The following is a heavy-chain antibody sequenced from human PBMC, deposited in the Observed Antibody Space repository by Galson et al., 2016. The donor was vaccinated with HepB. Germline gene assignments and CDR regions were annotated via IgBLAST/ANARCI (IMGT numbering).Heavy chain of an antibody. Sequence: SVKVSCKASGYTFTNFGINWVRQAPGQGLEWMGWINAYNGNTNYAQKFQGRVTMTTDTSTSTAYMELRSLRSDDTAVYYCARRVRGVVAEVHYFDYWGQGTRVTVSS. J-gene: IGHJ4*02. CDR1: GYTFTNFG. D-gene: IGHD2-15*01. CDR2: INAYNGNT. CDR3: ARRVRGVVAEVHYFDY. V-gene: IGHV1-18*01.